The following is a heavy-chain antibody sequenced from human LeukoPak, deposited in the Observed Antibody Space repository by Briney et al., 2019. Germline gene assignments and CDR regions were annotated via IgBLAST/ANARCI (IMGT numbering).Heavy chain of an antibody. CDR3: ARLSDCSATSCFDY. D-gene: IGHD2-2*01. Sequence: PGGSLRLSCAASGFTFSDSFMHWVRQASGKGLEWVGRIRTKANSYATAYATSVKGRFTISRDDSKNTAYLQMNSLKTEDTAVYYCARLSDCSATSCFDYWGREPWSPSPQ. CDR2: IRTKANSYAT. CDR1: GFTFSDSF. J-gene: IGHJ4*02. V-gene: IGHV3-73*01.